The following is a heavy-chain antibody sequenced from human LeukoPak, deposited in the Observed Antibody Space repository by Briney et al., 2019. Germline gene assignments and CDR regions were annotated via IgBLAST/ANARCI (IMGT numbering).Heavy chain of an antibody. J-gene: IGHJ4*02. Sequence: GGSLRLSCAASGFTFSSYAMHWVRQAPGKGLEWAAVISYDGSNKYYADSVKGRFTISRDSSKNTLYLQMNSLRAEDTAVYYCARDPSSGYYYYFDYWGQGTLVTVSS. D-gene: IGHD3-22*01. CDR2: ISYDGSNK. CDR3: ARDPSSGYYYYFDY. CDR1: GFTFSSYA. V-gene: IGHV3-30-3*01.